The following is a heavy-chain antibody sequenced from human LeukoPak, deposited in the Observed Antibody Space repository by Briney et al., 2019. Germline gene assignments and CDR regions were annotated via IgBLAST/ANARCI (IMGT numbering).Heavy chain of an antibody. CDR3: APEYYGAYNY. Sequence: PGGSLRLSCAASGFSFTNAWMSWVRQAPGKGLEWVGRIKSNTDGGTTDYAAPVKDRFTISRDDSKDTLYLQMNSLKTEDIAVYFCAPEYYGAYNYWGQGTLVTVSS. D-gene: IGHD4-17*01. J-gene: IGHJ4*02. V-gene: IGHV3-15*01. CDR1: GFSFTNAW. CDR2: IKSNTDGGTT.